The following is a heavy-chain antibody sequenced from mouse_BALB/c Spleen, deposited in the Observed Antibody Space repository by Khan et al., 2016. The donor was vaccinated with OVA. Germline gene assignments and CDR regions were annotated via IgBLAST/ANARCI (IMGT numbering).Heavy chain of an antibody. J-gene: IGHJ3*01. CDR3: VREGAYHRSDGWFAY. V-gene: IGHV1-4*01. CDR2: INPSNDYT. D-gene: IGHD2-14*01. Sequence: QVQLKQSGAELARPGASMKMSCKASGYTFTSYTMHWVRQRPGQAPEWIGHINPSNDYTNYNQNFKDKATLIVDKSSSTAYMQLSSLTSEDSAFYYCVREGAYHRSDGWFAYWGQGTLVTVSA. CDR1: GYTFTSYT.